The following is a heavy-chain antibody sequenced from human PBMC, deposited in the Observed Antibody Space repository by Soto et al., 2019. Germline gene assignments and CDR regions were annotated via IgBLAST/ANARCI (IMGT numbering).Heavy chain of an antibody. CDR2: ISAYNGNT. CDR1: GYTFTSYG. D-gene: IGHD4-17*01. Sequence: ASVKVSCKASGYTFTSYGISWVRQAPGQGLEWMGWISAYNGNTNYAQKLQGRVTMTTDTSTSTAYMELRSLRSDDTAVYYCARDRFGDRHRIYYYGMDVWGQGTTVTVSS. V-gene: IGHV1-18*01. CDR3: ARDRFGDRHRIYYYGMDV. J-gene: IGHJ6*02.